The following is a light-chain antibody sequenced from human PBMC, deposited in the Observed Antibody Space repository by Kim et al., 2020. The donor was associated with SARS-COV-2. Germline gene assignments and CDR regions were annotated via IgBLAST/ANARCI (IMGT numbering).Light chain of an antibody. Sequence: DIQMTQSPSSLSASIRDRVTITCRASQGISNFLAWYQQRPGKVPKLLIDAASTLQSGVPSRFSGSGSGTDFTLTISTLQPEDVATYYCQKYNSVPQPFGQGTKVDIK. CDR2: AAS. CDR3: QKYNSVPQP. CDR1: QGISNF. J-gene: IGKJ1*01. V-gene: IGKV1-27*01.